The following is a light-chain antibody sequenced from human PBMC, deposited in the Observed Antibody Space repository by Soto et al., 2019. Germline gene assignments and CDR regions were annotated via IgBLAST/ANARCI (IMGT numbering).Light chain of an antibody. V-gene: IGKV3D-20*01. CDR1: QSLSNNF. J-gene: IGKJ4*01. CDR3: HQFGASPT. Sequence: EIVLTQSPATLSLSPGEGVALSCGASQSLSNNFLAWYQQKPGLAPRLLIFDASTRATGIPDRFSGSGSVTDFPLTISRLEPEDFAVYYCHQFGASPTFGGGTKVEFK. CDR2: DAS.